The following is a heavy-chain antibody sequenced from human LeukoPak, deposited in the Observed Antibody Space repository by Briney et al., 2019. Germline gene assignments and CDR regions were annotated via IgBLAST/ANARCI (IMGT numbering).Heavy chain of an antibody. D-gene: IGHD6-19*01. Sequence: PGRSLRLSCAASGFTFSGYAMHWVRQAPGKGLEWVAVISYDGSNDYYADSGKGRFTISRDNSKNTLYLQMSSLRAEDTAVYYCATNGPGIAVAGYVDYWGQGTLVTVSS. J-gene: IGHJ4*02. CDR3: ATNGPGIAVAGYVDY. CDR1: GFTFSGYA. V-gene: IGHV3-30-3*01. CDR2: ISYDGSND.